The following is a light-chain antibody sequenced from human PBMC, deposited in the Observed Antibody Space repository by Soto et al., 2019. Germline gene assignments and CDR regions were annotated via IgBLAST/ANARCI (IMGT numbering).Light chain of an antibody. V-gene: IGKV3-11*01. J-gene: IGKJ1*01. Sequence: EIVLTHSPATLSLSPGGRATLSCSASQSVSLSLAWYQQKPGQAPRLLIYDASKRASGFPARFSGSGSGTDFTLTISSLEPEDFAVYYCQERTGWPPWTFGQGTKVDIK. CDR1: QSVSLS. CDR3: QERTGWPPWT. CDR2: DAS.